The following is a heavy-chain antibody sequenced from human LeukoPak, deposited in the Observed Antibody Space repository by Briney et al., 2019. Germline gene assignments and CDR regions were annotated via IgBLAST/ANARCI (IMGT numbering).Heavy chain of an antibody. J-gene: IGHJ6*03. CDR1: GGTFSSYA. CDR3: ARGVVVVVAATPEDYYYYMDV. CDR2: IIPIFGTA. Sequence: SVKVSCKASGGTFSSYAISWVRQAPGQGLEWMGGIIPIFGTANYAQKFQGRVTITADESTSTAYMELSSLRSEDTAVYYCARGVVVVVAATPEDYYYYMDVWGKGTTVTISS. V-gene: IGHV1-69*13. D-gene: IGHD2-15*01.